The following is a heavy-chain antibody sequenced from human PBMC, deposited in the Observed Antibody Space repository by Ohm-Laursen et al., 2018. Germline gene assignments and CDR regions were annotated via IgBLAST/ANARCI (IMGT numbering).Heavy chain of an antibody. Sequence: SETLSLTCTVSGGSISSYYWSWIRQPPGKGLEWVGYIYYSGSTNYNPSLKSRVTISVDTSKNQFSLKLNSVTAADTAVYYCARSFVPNYYDSSGYWSVRFDYWGQGTLVTVSS. CDR1: GGSISSYY. J-gene: IGHJ4*02. CDR3: ARSFVPNYYDSSGYWSVRFDY. CDR2: IYYSGST. V-gene: IGHV4-59*08. D-gene: IGHD3-22*01.